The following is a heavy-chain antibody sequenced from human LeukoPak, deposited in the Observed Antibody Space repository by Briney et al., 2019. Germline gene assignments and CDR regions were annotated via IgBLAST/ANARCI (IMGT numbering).Heavy chain of an antibody. J-gene: IGHJ4*02. V-gene: IGHV3-30*18. D-gene: IGHD3-10*01. CDR3: AKDKVRGVIGS. Sequence: GGSLRLSCAASGFTFGNHGMHWVRQAPGKGLEWVAVISYDGSNKYYADSVKGRFTISRDNSKNTLYLQMNSLRAEDTAVYYCAKDKVRGVIGSWGQGTLVTVSS. CDR1: GFTFGNHG. CDR2: ISYDGSNK.